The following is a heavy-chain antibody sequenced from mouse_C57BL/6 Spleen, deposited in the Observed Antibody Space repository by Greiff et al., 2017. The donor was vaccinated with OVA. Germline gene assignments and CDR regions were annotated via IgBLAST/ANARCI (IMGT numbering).Heavy chain of an antibody. CDR1: GYTFTSYW. CDR3: ASDYYGSSYFDY. D-gene: IGHD1-1*01. CDR2: IHPNSGST. V-gene: IGHV1-64*01. J-gene: IGHJ2*01. Sequence: QVQLQQPGAELVKPGASVKLSCKASGYTFTSYWMHWVKQRPGQGLEWIGMIHPNSGSTNYNEKFKSKATLTVDKSSSTAYMQLSSLTSEDSAVYYCASDYYGSSYFDYWGQGTTLTVSS.